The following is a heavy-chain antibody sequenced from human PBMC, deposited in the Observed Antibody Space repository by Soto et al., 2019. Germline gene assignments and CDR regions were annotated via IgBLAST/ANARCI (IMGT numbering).Heavy chain of an antibody. V-gene: IGHV3-33*01. Sequence: QVPLVESGGGVVQPGRSLRLSCAASGFTFSTYGMHWVRQAPGMGLEWVAVIWYDGSHKDYVDSVKGRFTISRDNSKNRLYLQMNSLRVEDTAVYYCARAVGPFDYWGQGTLVTVSS. CDR3: ARAVGPFDY. CDR2: IWYDGSHK. J-gene: IGHJ4*02. CDR1: GFTFSTYG. D-gene: IGHD1-26*01.